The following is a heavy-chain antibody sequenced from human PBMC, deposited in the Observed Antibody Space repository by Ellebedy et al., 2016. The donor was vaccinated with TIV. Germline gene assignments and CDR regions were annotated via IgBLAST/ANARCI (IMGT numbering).Heavy chain of an antibody. D-gene: IGHD6-13*01. Sequence: GESLKISCAASGFTFSSFTMNWVRQAPRKGLEWVSSISSSATYIHNADSVKGRFTISRDNAKNSMYLQMNSLRVEDTAVYYCARPGASYSSSWYDFDCWGQGTLVTVSS. V-gene: IGHV3-21*01. CDR2: ISSSATYI. CDR1: GFTFSSFT. J-gene: IGHJ4*02. CDR3: ARPGASYSSSWYDFDC.